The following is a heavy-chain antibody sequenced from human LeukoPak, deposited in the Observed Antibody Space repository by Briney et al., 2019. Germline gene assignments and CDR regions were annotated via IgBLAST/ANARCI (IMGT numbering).Heavy chain of an antibody. CDR2: IKQDGSDK. D-gene: IGHD3-22*01. CDR1: GFTFSSYW. J-gene: IGHJ4*02. CDR3: ARDYPNYDSIDY. V-gene: IGHV3-7*01. Sequence: GSLRLSCAASGFTFSSYWMSWVRQAPGKGLEWVANIKQDGSDKYYVDSVKGRFTISRDNAKNSLYLQMNSLRAEDTAVYYCARDYPNYDSIDYWGQGTLVTVSS.